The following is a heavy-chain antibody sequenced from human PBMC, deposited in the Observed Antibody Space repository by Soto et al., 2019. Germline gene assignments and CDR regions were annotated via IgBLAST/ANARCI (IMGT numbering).Heavy chain of an antibody. J-gene: IGHJ6*03. CDR2: INSDGSST. Sequence: GGSLRLSCAASGFTFSSYWMHWVRQAPGKGLVWVSRINSDGSSTSYADSVKGRFTISRDNAKNTLYLQMNSLRAEDTAVYYCALTGPNYYGSGSYRDYYYMDVWGKGTTVTVSS. D-gene: IGHD3-10*01. V-gene: IGHV3-74*01. CDR3: ALTGPNYYGSGSYRDYYYMDV. CDR1: GFTFSSYW.